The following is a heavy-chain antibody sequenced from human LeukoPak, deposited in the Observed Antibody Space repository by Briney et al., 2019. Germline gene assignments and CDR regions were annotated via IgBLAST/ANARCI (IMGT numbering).Heavy chain of an antibody. D-gene: IGHD4-17*01. CDR2: IYHSGST. Sequence: SQTLSLTCAVSGGSISSGGYSWSWIRQPPGKGLEWIGYIYHSGSTYYNPSLKSRVTISVDTSKNQFSLKLSSVTAADTAVYYCARTDDYGDYVFLGVWGQGTMVTVSS. J-gene: IGHJ3*01. CDR3: ARTDDYGDYVFLGV. V-gene: IGHV4-30-2*05. CDR1: GGSISSGGYS.